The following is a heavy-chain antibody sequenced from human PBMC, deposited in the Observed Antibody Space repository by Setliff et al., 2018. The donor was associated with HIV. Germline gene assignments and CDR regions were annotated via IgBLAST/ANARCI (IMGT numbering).Heavy chain of an antibody. J-gene: IGHJ5*02. CDR1: GFTFSSYS. CDR3: ARLNGSGSP. CDR2: ISSSSSTI. D-gene: IGHD3-10*01. Sequence: QPGGSLRLSCAASGFTFSSYSMNWVRQAPGEGLEWVSYISSSSSTIYYADSVKGRFTISRDNAKNSLYLQMNSLRAEDTAVYYCARLNGSGSPWGQGTLVTVSS. V-gene: IGHV3-48*01.